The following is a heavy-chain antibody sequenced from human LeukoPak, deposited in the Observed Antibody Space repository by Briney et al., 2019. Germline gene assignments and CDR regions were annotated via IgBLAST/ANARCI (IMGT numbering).Heavy chain of an antibody. Sequence: GGSLRLSCAASGFTFSSYAMSWVRQAPGKGLEWVSAVSGTGLATYYADSVKGRFIVSRDNSKNTVYLQMNSLRGEDAAVYYCAKELMGFDYWGQGTLVTVSS. CDR1: GFTFSSYA. CDR2: VSGTGLAT. CDR3: AKELMGFDY. D-gene: IGHD2-8*01. J-gene: IGHJ4*02. V-gene: IGHV3-23*01.